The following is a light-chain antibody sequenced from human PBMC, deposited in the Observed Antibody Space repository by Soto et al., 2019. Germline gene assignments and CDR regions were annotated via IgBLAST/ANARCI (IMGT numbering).Light chain of an antibody. CDR1: SGHSSYA. J-gene: IGLJ2*01. V-gene: IGLV4-69*01. CDR3: QTWGTGIQV. Sequence: QSVLTQSPSASASLGASVKLTCTLSSGHSSYAIAWHQLRPEKGPRYLMKLNSDGSHSKGDGIPDRFSGSSSGAERYLTISSLQSEDEADYYCQTWGTGIQVFGGGTKVTV. CDR2: LNSDGSH.